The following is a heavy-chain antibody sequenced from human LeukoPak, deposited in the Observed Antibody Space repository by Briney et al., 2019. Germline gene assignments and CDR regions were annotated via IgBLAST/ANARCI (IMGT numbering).Heavy chain of an antibody. Sequence: GGSLRLSCAASGFTFSSYWMTWVRQAPGKGLEWVANIKRDGSEKHYVDSVKGRFTISRDNAKNSLYLQMNSLRAEDTAVYYCAAAPLSSSIPFDPWGQGTLVTVSS. V-gene: IGHV3-7*01. J-gene: IGHJ5*02. CDR1: GFTFSSYW. CDR3: AAAPLSSSIPFDP. D-gene: IGHD6-6*01. CDR2: IKRDGSEK.